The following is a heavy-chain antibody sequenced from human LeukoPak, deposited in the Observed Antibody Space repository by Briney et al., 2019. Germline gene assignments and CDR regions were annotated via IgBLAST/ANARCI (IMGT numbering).Heavy chain of an antibody. CDR2: ISGSGGST. D-gene: IGHD3-9*01. Sequence: GGSLRLSCAASGFTFSSYAMSWVRQAPGKGLEWVSAISGSGGSTYYADSVKGRFTISRDNSENTLYLQMNSLRAEDTAVYYCAKEFYDILTGSQGHFDYWGQGTLVTVSS. J-gene: IGHJ4*02. CDR3: AKEFYDILTGSQGHFDY. CDR1: GFTFSSYA. V-gene: IGHV3-23*01.